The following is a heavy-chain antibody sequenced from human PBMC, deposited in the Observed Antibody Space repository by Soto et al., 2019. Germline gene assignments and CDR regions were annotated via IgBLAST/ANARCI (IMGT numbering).Heavy chain of an antibody. V-gene: IGHV5-51*01. D-gene: IGHD2-15*01. CDR3: ARDHSVSTPLDGIYV. CDR1: GYSFTSYW. J-gene: IGHJ6*02. Sequence: GESLKISCKGSGYSFTSYWIAWVRQMPGKGLEWMGIIYPGDSDTRYRSSFQGQVTISADKSISTAYLQWSSLKASDSALYYCARDHSVSTPLDGIYVWGHGTTVTVSS. CDR2: IYPGDSDT.